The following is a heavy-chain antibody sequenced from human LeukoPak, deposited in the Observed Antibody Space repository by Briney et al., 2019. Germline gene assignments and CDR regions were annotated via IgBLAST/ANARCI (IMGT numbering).Heavy chain of an antibody. CDR1: GYTFTSYA. CDR3: ARGPLTHTVTSYFDY. V-gene: IGHV1-3*03. D-gene: IGHD4-17*01. CDR2: INAGNGNT. Sequence: GASVKVSCKASGYTFTSYAMHWVRRAPGQRLEWMGWINAGNGNTKYSQEFQGRVTITRDTSASTAYMELSSLRSEDMAVYYCARGPLTHTVTSYFDYWGQGTLVTVSS. J-gene: IGHJ4*02.